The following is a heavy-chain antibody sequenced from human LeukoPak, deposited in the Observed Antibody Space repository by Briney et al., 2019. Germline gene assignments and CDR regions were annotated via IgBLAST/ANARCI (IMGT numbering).Heavy chain of an antibody. Sequence: SETLSLTCTVSGDSISSSGYYWGWIRQPPGKGLDWIGIIHFSGTTYYNPSLKSRVTISVDTSKNQFSLKLTSVTAADTAVYYCARFRGVVSSSLLDFWGQGTLVTVSS. J-gene: IGHJ4*02. CDR3: ARFRGVVSSSLLDF. CDR1: GDSISSSGYY. CDR2: IHFSGTT. V-gene: IGHV4-39*01. D-gene: IGHD3-10*01.